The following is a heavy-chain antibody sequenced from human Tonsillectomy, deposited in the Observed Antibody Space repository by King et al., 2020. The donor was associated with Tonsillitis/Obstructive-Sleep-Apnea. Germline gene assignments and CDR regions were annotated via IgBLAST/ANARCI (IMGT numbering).Heavy chain of an antibody. J-gene: IGHJ3*02. CDR1: GGSISSYY. CDR2: IYYSGST. CDR3: ARDYRTFGGDYDPFDI. Sequence: QLQESGPGLVKPSETLSLTCTVSGGSISSYYWSWIRPPPGKGLEWIGYIYYSGSTNYNPSLKSRVTISVDTSKNQFSLKLSSVTAADTAVYYCARDYRTFGGDYDPFDIWGQGTMVTVSS. V-gene: IGHV4-59*01. D-gene: IGHD4-17*01.